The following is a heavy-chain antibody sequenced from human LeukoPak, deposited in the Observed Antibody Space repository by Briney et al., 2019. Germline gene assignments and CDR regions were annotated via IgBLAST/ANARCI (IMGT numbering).Heavy chain of an antibody. J-gene: IGHJ5*02. CDR1: GYSFTSYW. CDR3: ARFITMVRGRTQRINWFDP. V-gene: IGHV5-51*01. CDR2: IYPGDSDT. D-gene: IGHD3-10*01. Sequence: GESLKISCKGSGYSFTSYWIGWVRQMPGKGLEWMGIIYPGDSDTRYSPSFQGQVTISADKSISTAYLQWSSLKASDTAMYYCARFITMVRGRTQRINWFDPWGQGTLVTVSS.